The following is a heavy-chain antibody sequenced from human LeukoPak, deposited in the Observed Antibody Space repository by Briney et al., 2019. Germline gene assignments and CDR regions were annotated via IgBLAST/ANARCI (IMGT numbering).Heavy chain of an antibody. Sequence: VGSLRLSCAASGFTVSSNYMSWVRQAPGKGLEWVSVIYRGGSTYYADSVKGRFTISRHNSKNTLYLQMNSLRAEDTAMYYCARESGLLGDYWGQGTLVTVSS. D-gene: IGHD3-22*01. CDR2: IYRGGST. CDR1: GFTVSSNY. J-gene: IGHJ4*02. V-gene: IGHV3-53*04. CDR3: ARESGLLGDY.